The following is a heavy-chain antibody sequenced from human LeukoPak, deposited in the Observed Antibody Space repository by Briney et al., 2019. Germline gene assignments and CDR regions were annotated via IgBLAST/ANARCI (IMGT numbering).Heavy chain of an antibody. CDR3: ARGAQWLGRNWFDP. J-gene: IGHJ5*02. Sequence: SETLSLTCAVYGGSFSGYYWSWIRQPPGKGLEWIGEINHSGSTNYNPSLKSRVTISVDTSKNQFSLKLSSVTAADTAVYYCARGAQWLGRNWFDPWGQGTLVTVSS. D-gene: IGHD6-19*01. CDR2: INHSGST. V-gene: IGHV4-34*01. CDR1: GGSFSGYY.